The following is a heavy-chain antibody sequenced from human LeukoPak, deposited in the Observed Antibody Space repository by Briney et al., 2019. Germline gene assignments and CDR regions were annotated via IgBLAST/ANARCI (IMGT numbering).Heavy chain of an antibody. CDR3: ARDAYYGSGRGYCYYMDV. CDR2: ISAYNGNT. Sequence: GASVKVFCKASGYTFTSYGISWVRQAPGQGLEWMGWISAYNGNTNYAQKLQGRVTMTTDTSTSTAYMELRSLRSDDTAVYYCARDAYYGSGRGYCYYMDVWGKGTTVTVSS. V-gene: IGHV1-18*01. J-gene: IGHJ6*03. CDR1: GYTFTSYG. D-gene: IGHD3-10*01.